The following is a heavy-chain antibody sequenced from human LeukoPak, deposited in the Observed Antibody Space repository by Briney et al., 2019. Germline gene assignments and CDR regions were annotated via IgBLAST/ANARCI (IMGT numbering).Heavy chain of an antibody. CDR1: GFAFSTYW. D-gene: IGHD6-13*01. CDR2: IKPDGSEK. CDR3: ARAAYSSTWYSRYFDL. J-gene: IGHJ2*01. V-gene: IGHV3-7*01. Sequence: GGTLRLSCAASGFAFSTYWMNWVRQAPGKGLEWVANIKPDGSEKFYLDSVKGRFTISRDNAKNSLYLQMNSLRAGDTAVYYCARAAYSSTWYSRYFDLWGRGTLVTVSS.